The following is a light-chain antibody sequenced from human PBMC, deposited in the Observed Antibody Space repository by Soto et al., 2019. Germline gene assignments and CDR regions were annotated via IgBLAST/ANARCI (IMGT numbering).Light chain of an antibody. V-gene: IGKV3-15*01. CDR3: QQYGSSGT. J-gene: IGKJ1*01. CDR2: DTS. CDR1: QGIGDT. Sequence: EIGMTQSPATLSVSPGEGAPLSCRASQGIGDTLAWYQHKPGQTPRLLIYDTSTRATGVPTRFSGSRSGAEFTLTISRLEPEDFAVYYCQQYGSSGTFGQGAKV.